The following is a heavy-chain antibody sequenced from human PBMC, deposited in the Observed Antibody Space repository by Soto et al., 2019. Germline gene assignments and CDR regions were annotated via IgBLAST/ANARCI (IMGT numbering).Heavy chain of an antibody. J-gene: IGHJ3*02. V-gene: IGHV1-69*02. D-gene: IGHD6-19*01. CDR1: GGTFSSYT. Sequence: GASVKVSCKASGGTFSSYTISWVRQAPGQGLEWMGRIIPILGIANYAQKFQGRVTITADKSTSTAYMELSSLRSEDTAVYYCARKIAVAGDAFDIWAQRTMVTVSS. CDR2: IIPILGIA. CDR3: ARKIAVAGDAFDI.